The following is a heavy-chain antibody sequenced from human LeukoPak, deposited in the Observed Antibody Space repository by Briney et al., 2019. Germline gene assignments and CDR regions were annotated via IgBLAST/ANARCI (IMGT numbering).Heavy chain of an antibody. CDR2: IYYSGTT. D-gene: IGHD4-17*01. CDR1: GGSISYYY. J-gene: IGHJ6*02. Sequence: SETLSLTCTVSGGSISYYYWSWIRQSPGKGLEWIGHIYYSGTTNYNPSLKSRVTISVDTSKNQFSLQLRSVTAADTAVYYCAREDPQTTVPEGMDVWVQGTTVTVSS. CDR3: AREDPQTTVPEGMDV. V-gene: IGHV4-59*01.